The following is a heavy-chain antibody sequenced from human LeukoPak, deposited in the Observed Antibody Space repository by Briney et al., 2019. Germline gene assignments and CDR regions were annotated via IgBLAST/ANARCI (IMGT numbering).Heavy chain of an antibody. J-gene: IGHJ6*03. V-gene: IGHV4-38-2*02. CDR2: IYHSGST. Sequence: SETLSLTCTVSGYSVSSGYYWGWIRQSPGKGLEWIGSIYHSGSTYYSPSLRSRITISVDTSKNQFSLKLSSVTAADTAVYYCARTTEAHSWRTRYYDYYMDVWGKGTTVTVSS. D-gene: IGHD6-13*01. CDR3: ARTTEAHSWRTRYYDYYMDV. CDR1: GYSVSSGYY.